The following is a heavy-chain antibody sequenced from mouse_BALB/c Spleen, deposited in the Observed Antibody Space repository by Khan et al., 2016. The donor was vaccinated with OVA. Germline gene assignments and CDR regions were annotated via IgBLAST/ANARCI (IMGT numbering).Heavy chain of an antibody. J-gene: IGHJ1*01. CDR3: VRPSYDHRNFDV. CDR1: GFNIKDNY. Sequence: VQLQQSGAELVKPGASVKLSCTASGFNIKDNYIHWVKRRPEQGLEWIGRITPANGNTEYDPKFQGKATLRADTSSNTAYLQLSSLTSGDTAFYSCVRPSYDHRNFDVWGAGTTVTVSS. V-gene: IGHV14-3*02. D-gene: IGHD2-3*01. CDR2: ITPANGNT.